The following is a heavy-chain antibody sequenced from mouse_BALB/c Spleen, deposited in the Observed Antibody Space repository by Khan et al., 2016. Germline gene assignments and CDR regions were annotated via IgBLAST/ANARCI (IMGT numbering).Heavy chain of an antibody. Sequence: QIQLVQSGPELKKPGETVKISCKASGYTFTNYGMNWVKQAPGKGLKWMGWMNTYTGESTYPDDFKGRFAFSLETSASTAYLQINNLKNEDMATYFCARRVYYGSGYGVMDYLGQGTSVTVSS. D-gene: IGHD1-1*01. J-gene: IGHJ4*01. CDR3: ARRVYYGSGYGVMDY. CDR2: MNTYTGES. CDR1: GYTFTNYG. V-gene: IGHV9-1*02.